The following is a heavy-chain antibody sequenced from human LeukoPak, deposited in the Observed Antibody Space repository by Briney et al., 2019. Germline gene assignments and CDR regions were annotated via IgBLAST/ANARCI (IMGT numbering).Heavy chain of an antibody. J-gene: IGHJ3*02. Sequence: SVKVSCKASGGTFSSYAISWVRQAPGLGLVWMGGIIPIFGTANYAQKFQGRVTITADESTSTAYMELSSLRSEDTAVYYCASPPRGNTKGAFDIWGQGTMVTVSS. CDR3: ASPPRGNTKGAFDI. CDR2: IIPIFGTA. D-gene: IGHD1-1*01. V-gene: IGHV1-69*01. CDR1: GGTFSSYA.